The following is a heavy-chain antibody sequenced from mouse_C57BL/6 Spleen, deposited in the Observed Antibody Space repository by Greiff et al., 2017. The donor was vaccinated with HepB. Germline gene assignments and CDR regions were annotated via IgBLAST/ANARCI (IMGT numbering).Heavy chain of an antibody. D-gene: IGHD1-1*01. V-gene: IGHV5-12*01. CDR3: ARHVTTVVARAMDY. J-gene: IGHJ4*01. Sequence: EVMLVESGGGLVQPGGSLKLSCAASGFTFSDYYMYWVRQTPEKRLEWVAYISNGGGSLYYPDTVKGRFTISRDNAKNTLYLQMSRLKSEDRAMYYCARHVTTVVARAMDYWGQGTSVTFSS. CDR1: GFTFSDYY. CDR2: ISNGGGSL.